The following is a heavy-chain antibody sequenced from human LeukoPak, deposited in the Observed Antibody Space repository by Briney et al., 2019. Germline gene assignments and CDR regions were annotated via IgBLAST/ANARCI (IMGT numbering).Heavy chain of an antibody. V-gene: IGHV4-34*01. D-gene: IGHD5-12*01. CDR3: ARLLEGLNWFDP. CDR1: GGSFSGYY. Sequence: SETLSLTCAVYGGSFSGYYWSWIRQPPGKGLEWIGEINHSGSTNYNPSLKSRVTISVDTSKNQFSLKLSSVTAADTAVYYCARLLEGLNWFDPWGQGTLVTVSS. J-gene: IGHJ5*02. CDR2: INHSGST.